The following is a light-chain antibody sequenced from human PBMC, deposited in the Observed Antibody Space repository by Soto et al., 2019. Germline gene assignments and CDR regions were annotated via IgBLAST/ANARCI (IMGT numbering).Light chain of an antibody. Sequence: QLVLTQPASVSGSPGQSITISCTGTSNDVGAYDYVSWYQQHPGKPPKLMIFEVRNRPSGVSNRFSGSKSGNTASLTISGLQAEDEADYYCSSYTSSSYWVFGGGTKVTVL. CDR2: EVR. CDR3: SSYTSSSYWV. J-gene: IGLJ3*02. CDR1: SNDVGAYDY. V-gene: IGLV2-14*01.